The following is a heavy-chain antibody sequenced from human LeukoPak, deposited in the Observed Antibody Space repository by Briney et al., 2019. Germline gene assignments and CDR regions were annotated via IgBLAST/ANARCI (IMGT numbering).Heavy chain of an antibody. CDR3: ARYYCSSTSCDYGMDV. CDR1: GFTFSDYY. Sequence: GGSLRLSCAASGFTFSDYYMSWIRQAPGKGLEWVSYISSSGSTIYYADSVKGRFTISRDNAKNSLYLQMNSLRAEDTAVYYCARYYCSSTSCDYGMDVWGQGTTVTVSS. CDR2: ISSSGSTI. J-gene: IGHJ6*02. V-gene: IGHV3-11*04. D-gene: IGHD2-2*01.